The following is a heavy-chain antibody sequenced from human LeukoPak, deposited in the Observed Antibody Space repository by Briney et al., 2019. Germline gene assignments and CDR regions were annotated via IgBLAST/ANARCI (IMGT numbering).Heavy chain of an antibody. CDR2: INWNGGSI. CDR3: ARVLRFLEWASGAFDI. CDR1: GFTFDDYG. J-gene: IGHJ3*02. Sequence: PGGSLRLSCAASGFTFDDYGMSWVRQAPGNGLEWVPGINWNGGSIGYADSVKGRFTISRDNAKNSLYLQMNSLRAEDTALYYCARVLRFLEWASGAFDIWGQGTMVTVSS. D-gene: IGHD3-3*01. V-gene: IGHV3-20*04.